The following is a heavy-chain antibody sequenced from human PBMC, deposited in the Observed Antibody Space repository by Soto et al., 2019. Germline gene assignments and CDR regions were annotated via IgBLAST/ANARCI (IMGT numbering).Heavy chain of an antibody. V-gene: IGHV3-23*01. Sequence: EVQLLESGGGLVQPGGSLRLSCAASGFTFSSYAMSWVRQAPGKGLEWVSAISGSGGSTYYADSVQGRFTISRDNSKNTMYLEMNSLRAEDTAVYYCATEYYDGSGSYWNYYYMDVWGKGTTVTVSS. D-gene: IGHD3-10*01. CDR1: GFTFSSYA. J-gene: IGHJ6*03. CDR2: ISGSGGST. CDR3: ATEYYDGSGSYWNYYYMDV.